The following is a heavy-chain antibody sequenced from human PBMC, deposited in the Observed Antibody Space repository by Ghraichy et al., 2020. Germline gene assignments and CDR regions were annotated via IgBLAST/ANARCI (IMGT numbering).Heavy chain of an antibody. CDR1: GFSFSTYS. CDR3: ARDRDDIWGNYRYSFNY. CDR2: ISGSSGSI. D-gene: IGHD3-16*02. V-gene: IGHV3-48*02. J-gene: IGHJ4*02. Sequence: GGSLRLSCAASGFSFSTYSMNWVRQVPGKGLEWLSYISGSSGSIYYADSVRGRFTVSRDNAKNSLFLQMNSLRDEDTAVYYCARDRDDIWGNYRYSFNYWGQGALVTASS.